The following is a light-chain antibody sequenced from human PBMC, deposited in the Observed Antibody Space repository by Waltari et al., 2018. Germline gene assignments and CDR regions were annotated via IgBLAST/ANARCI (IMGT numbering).Light chain of an antibody. Sequence: EIVMTQSPATLSVSPGESATLSCRASQSVGSDLAWYQQRPGQAPRLLIYGASTRATGVPARFSGSGSRAEFTLTISSLQSEDFAVYFCHQYNNYLYTFGQGTKLEIK. V-gene: IGKV3-15*01. CDR1: QSVGSD. CDR3: HQYNNYLYT. CDR2: GAS. J-gene: IGKJ2*01.